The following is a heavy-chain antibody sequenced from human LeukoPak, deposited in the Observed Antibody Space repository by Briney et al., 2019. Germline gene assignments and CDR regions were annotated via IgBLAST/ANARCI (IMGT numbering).Heavy chain of an antibody. Sequence: GGSLRLSCAASGFTFSTYTMNGVRQAPGKGLEWVSSISSRSSSIYYADSVKGRFTISRDNSKNTLYLQMNSLRAEDTAVYYCAKPAAMVPIFDYWGQGTLVTVSS. D-gene: IGHD5-18*01. CDR1: GFTFSTYT. CDR3: AKPAAMVPIFDY. J-gene: IGHJ4*02. CDR2: ISSRSSSI. V-gene: IGHV3-21*04.